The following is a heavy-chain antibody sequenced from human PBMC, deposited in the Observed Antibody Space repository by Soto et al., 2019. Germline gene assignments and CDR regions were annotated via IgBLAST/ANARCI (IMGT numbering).Heavy chain of an antibody. J-gene: IGHJ4*02. CDR3: ARVLGGMATVPFDY. CDR2: ISYEGSNK. D-gene: IGHD4-4*01. CDR1: GFTFSSYA. V-gene: IGHV3-30-3*01. Sequence: PGGSLRLSCAASGFTFSSYAMHWVRQAPGTGLEWVAVISYEGSNKYYADSVKGRFTISRDNSKNTLYLQMNSLGTEDTAVYYCARVLGGMATVPFDYWGQGALVTVSS.